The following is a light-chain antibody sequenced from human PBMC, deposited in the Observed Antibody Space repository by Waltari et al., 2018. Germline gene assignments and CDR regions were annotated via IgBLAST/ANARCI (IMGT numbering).Light chain of an antibody. J-gene: IGKJ4*01. CDR1: QSINRY. Sequence: DIQMTQSPSSLSASVGDRVTITCRSSQSINRYLIWYQQKPGKPPKLLIYAASNLQSGVPSRFSGSESGTDFTLTISSLQPEDFATYYCQQSYRTAALTFGGGTKVEIK. V-gene: IGKV1-39*01. CDR3: QQSYRTAALT. CDR2: AAS.